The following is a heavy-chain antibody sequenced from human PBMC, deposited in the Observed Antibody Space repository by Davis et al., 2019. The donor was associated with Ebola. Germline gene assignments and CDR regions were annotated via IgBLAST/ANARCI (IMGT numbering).Heavy chain of an antibody. D-gene: IGHD2-21*01. V-gene: IGHV4-34*01. CDR2: INHSGST. Sequence: PSETLSLTCAVYGGSFSGYYWSWIRQPPGKGLEWIGEINHSGSTNYNPSLKSRVTISVDTSKNQFSLKLSSVTAADTAVYYCARGRGGGGDRLRRWFDPWGQGTLVTVSS. CDR3: ARGRGGGGDRLRRWFDP. CDR1: GGSFSGYY. J-gene: IGHJ5*02.